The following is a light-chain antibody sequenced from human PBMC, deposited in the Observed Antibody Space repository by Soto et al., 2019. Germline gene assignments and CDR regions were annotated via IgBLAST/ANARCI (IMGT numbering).Light chain of an antibody. CDR3: QQSYSSPWT. V-gene: IGKV1-39*01. CDR2: AAS. Sequence: DIQMTQSPSSLSASVGDRVTITCRASQTITNYLNWYQQKPGKAHKLLIYAASTLLSGVPSRFSGGGSGTDFTLTIDSLQPEDFATYYCQQSYSSPWTFGQGTKVEIK. CDR1: QTITNY. J-gene: IGKJ1*01.